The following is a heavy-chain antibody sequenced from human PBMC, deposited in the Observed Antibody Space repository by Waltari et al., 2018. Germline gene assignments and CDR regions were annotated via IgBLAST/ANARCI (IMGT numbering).Heavy chain of an antibody. Sequence: QVQLQESGPGLVKPSGTLSLTCAVSGGSISSSNWWSWVRQPPGKGLEWIGEIYHSGSTNYNPSLKSRVTISVDKSKNQFSLKMNSVTAADTAVYYCARTRGYSYGIYYYYYYGMDVWGQGTLVTVSS. J-gene: IGHJ6*02. V-gene: IGHV4-4*02. CDR1: GGSISSSNW. CDR3: ARTRGYSYGIYYYYYYGMDV. CDR2: IYHSGST. D-gene: IGHD5-18*01.